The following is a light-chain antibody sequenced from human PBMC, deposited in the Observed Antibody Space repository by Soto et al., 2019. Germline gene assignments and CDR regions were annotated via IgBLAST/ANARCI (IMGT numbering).Light chain of an antibody. Sequence: DIQVTQSPSSLSASVGDRVTITCRASQSISNYLNWYQQKPGKAPKLLIYAASSLQSGVPSRFSGSGSGTDFTLTISSLQPEDFATYYCQQSYTNPPITFGQGTRLEIX. V-gene: IGKV1-39*01. CDR1: QSISNY. CDR2: AAS. J-gene: IGKJ5*01. CDR3: QQSYTNPPIT.